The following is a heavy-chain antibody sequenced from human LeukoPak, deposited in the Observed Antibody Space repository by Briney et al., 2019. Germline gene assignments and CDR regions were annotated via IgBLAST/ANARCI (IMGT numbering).Heavy chain of an antibody. J-gene: IGHJ4*02. CDR3: ASLSSSWYYFDY. CDR1: GGSISSYY. CDR2: IYTSGST. Sequence: PSETLSLTCTVSGGSISSYYWSWIRQPPGKGLEWIGYIYTSGSTNYNPSLKSRVTISVDTSKNQFSLKLSSGTAADTAVYYCASLSSSWYYFDYWGQGTLVTVSP. D-gene: IGHD6-13*01. V-gene: IGHV4-4*09.